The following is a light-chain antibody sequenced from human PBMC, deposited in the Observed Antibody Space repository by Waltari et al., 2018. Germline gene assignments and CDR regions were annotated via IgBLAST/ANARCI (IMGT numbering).Light chain of an antibody. Sequence: QSVLTQAPSVSGAPGQRVTISCTGSSSNIGAGYDVNWYQQLPGTAPKLLIYGNTNRPSGVPDRFSGSKSGTSASLAITGLQAEDEADYYCQSYDSSLSSYVFGTGTKVTVL. V-gene: IGLV1-40*01. CDR2: GNT. J-gene: IGLJ1*01. CDR1: SSNIGAGYD. CDR3: QSYDSSLSSYV.